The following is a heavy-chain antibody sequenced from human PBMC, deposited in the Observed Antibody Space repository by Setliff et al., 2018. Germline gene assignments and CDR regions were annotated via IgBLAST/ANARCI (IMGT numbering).Heavy chain of an antibody. Sequence: SETLSLTCTVSGDSISSRTYYWSWIRRPAGKGLEWIGHIYTSWSTISNPSLKRRVTISLDTSKNQFSLKLASVTAADTALYYCARGGGSYYEGYFDYWGQGTQVTVSS. CDR2: IYTSWST. J-gene: IGHJ4*02. V-gene: IGHV4-61*09. D-gene: IGHD1-26*01. CDR3: ARGGGSYYEGYFDY. CDR1: GDSISSRTYY.